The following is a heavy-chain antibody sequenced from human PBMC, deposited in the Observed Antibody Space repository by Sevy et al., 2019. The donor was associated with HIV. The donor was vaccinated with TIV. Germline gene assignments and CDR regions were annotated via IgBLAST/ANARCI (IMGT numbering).Heavy chain of an antibody. Sequence: GVSLRLSCAASGFTFSSYSMNWVRQAPGKGLEWVSSISSSSYIYYADSVKGRFTISRDNAKNSLYLQMNSLRAEDTAVYYCARSLVVVAAKKWDAFDIWGQGTMVTVSS. CDR3: ARSLVVVAAKKWDAFDI. CDR1: GFTFSSYS. V-gene: IGHV3-21*01. CDR2: ISSSSYI. J-gene: IGHJ3*02. D-gene: IGHD2-15*01.